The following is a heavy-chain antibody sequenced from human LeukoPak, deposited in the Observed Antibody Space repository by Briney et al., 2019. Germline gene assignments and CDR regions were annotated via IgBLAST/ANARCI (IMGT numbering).Heavy chain of an antibody. CDR1: GASISPDY. Sequence: SETLSLTCTVSGASISPDYWSWIRQPPGKGLEWIGYIYHSGSTNYNPSLKSRVTISVDTSKNQFSLKLTSVTAADTAVYYCARHTDDFWSPFDYWGQGTLVTVSS. CDR2: IYHSGST. J-gene: IGHJ4*02. V-gene: IGHV4-59*08. CDR3: ARHTDDFWSPFDY. D-gene: IGHD3-3*01.